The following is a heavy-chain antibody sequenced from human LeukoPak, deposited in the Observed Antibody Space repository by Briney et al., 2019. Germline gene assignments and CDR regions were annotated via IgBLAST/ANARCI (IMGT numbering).Heavy chain of an antibody. Sequence: ASVKVSCKASGYTFTGYYMHWVRQAPGQGLEWMGIINPSGGSTSYAQKFQGRVTMTRDTSTSTVYMELSSLRSEDTAVYYCARAITIQTSLSYYYMDVWGKGTTVTVSS. V-gene: IGHV1-46*01. CDR2: INPSGGST. D-gene: IGHD3-3*01. CDR3: ARAITIQTSLSYYYMDV. J-gene: IGHJ6*03. CDR1: GYTFTGYY.